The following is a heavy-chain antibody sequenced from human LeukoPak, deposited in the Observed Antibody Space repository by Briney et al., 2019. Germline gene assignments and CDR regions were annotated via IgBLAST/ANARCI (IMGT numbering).Heavy chain of an antibody. Sequence: GGSLRLSCAASGFIFSDYSMNWVRQAPGKGLEWVSNIRGSGSGSGSGMYYADSVKGRFTISRDNAKNSLYLQMNSLRAEDTAVYYCAREELTMVRGVTFDYWGQGTLVTVSS. D-gene: IGHD3-10*01. J-gene: IGHJ4*02. CDR3: AREELTMVRGVTFDY. V-gene: IGHV3-48*04. CDR1: GFIFSDYS. CDR2: IRGSGSGSGSGM.